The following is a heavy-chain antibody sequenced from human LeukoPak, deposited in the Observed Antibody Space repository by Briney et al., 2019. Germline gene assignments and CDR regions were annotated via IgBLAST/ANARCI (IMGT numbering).Heavy chain of an antibody. CDR2: ISAYNGNT. CDR3: ARGRQSCSSSSCLVDS. D-gene: IGHD2-2*01. Sequence: ASVKVSCKASGYTFTSYGISWVRQARGQGLEWMGWISAYNGNTNYAQNLQGRVTMTTDTSTRTAYMELRSVRSDDTAVYYCARGRQSCSSSSCLVDSWGQGTLVTVSS. CDR1: GYTFTSYG. J-gene: IGHJ4*02. V-gene: IGHV1-18*01.